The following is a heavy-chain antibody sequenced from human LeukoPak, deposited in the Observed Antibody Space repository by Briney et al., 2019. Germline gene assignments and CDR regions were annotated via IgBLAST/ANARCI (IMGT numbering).Heavy chain of an antibody. CDR1: GFTFSDYY. CDR3: ARDYYDSSGYYLGY. V-gene: IGHV3-11*06. CDR2: ISSSSSYT. J-gene: IGHJ4*02. D-gene: IGHD3-22*01. Sequence: GGSLRLSCAASGFTFSDYYMSWIRQAPGKGLEWVSYISSSSSYTNYADSVKGRFTISRDNAKNSLYLQMNSLGAEDTAVYYCARDYYDSSGYYLGYWGQGTLVTVSS.